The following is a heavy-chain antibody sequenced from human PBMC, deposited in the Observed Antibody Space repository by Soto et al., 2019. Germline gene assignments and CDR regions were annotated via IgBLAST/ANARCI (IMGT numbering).Heavy chain of an antibody. Sequence: VASLKISCKGSGYSFTSYWIGWVRQMPGKGLEWMGIIYPGDSDTRYSPSFQGQVTISADKSISTAYLQWSSLKASDTAMYYCARPSYGSGGRGAFDIWGQGTMVTVSS. CDR3: ARPSYGSGGRGAFDI. V-gene: IGHV5-51*01. CDR2: IYPGDSDT. D-gene: IGHD3-10*01. J-gene: IGHJ3*02. CDR1: GYSFTSYW.